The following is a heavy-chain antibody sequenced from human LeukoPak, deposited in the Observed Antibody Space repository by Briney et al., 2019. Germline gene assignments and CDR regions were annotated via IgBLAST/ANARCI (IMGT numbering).Heavy chain of an antibody. Sequence: GGSLRLSCAASGFTFSSYAMSWVRQAPGKGLEWVSAISGSGGSTYYADSVKGRFTISRDNSKNTLYLQMNSLRVEDTAVYYCAKDRLVPGSVPDYWGQGTLVTVSS. CDR3: AKDRLVPGSVPDY. J-gene: IGHJ4*02. V-gene: IGHV3-23*01. CDR1: GFTFSSYA. CDR2: ISGSGGST. D-gene: IGHD6-19*01.